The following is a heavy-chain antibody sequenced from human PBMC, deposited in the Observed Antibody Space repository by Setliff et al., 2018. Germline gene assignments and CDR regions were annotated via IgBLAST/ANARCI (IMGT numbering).Heavy chain of an antibody. CDR2: IIHSGST. V-gene: IGHV4-34*12. Sequence: PGGSLRLSCAASGFTFSDYYMSWVRQPPGKRLEWIGEIIHSGSTNYNPSLKSRVTISMDTSKNQFSLKVSSVTAADTAVYYCARSFPRREKFLLDYWGQGALVTVSS. CDR3: ARSFPRREKFLLDY. J-gene: IGHJ4*02. CDR1: GFTFSDYY.